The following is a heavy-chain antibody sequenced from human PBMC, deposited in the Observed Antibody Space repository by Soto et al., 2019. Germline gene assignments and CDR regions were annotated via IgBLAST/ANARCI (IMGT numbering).Heavy chain of an antibody. CDR2: ISAYNGNT. CDR1: GYTFTSYG. J-gene: IGHJ6*02. CDR3: ARLVLRGKYYYYYGMDV. Sequence: ASVKVSCKASGYTFTSYGISWVLQAPGQGLEWMGWISAYNGNTNYAQKLQGRVTMTTDTSTSTAYMELRSLRSDDTAVYYCARLVLRGKYYYYYGMDVWGQGTTVTVSS. D-gene: IGHD3-3*01. V-gene: IGHV1-18*01.